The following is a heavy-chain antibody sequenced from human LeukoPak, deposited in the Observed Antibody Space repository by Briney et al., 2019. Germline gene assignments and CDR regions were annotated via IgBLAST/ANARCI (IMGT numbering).Heavy chain of an antibody. J-gene: IGHJ3*02. CDR3: ARESQTTTVTAAFDI. D-gene: IGHD4-17*01. CDR2: VIPIFGTA. Sequence: GSSVKVSCKASGGTFSSYAISWVRQAPGQGLEWMGGVIPIFGTANYAQKFQGRVTITADASTSTAYMELSSLRSEDTAVYYCARESQTTTVTAAFDIWGQGTMVTVSS. V-gene: IGHV1-69*01. CDR1: GGTFSSYA.